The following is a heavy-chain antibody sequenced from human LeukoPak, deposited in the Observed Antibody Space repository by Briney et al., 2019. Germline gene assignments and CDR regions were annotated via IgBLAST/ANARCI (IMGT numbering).Heavy chain of an antibody. CDR3: ARELDPHGHDDYYDSSGVVGY. V-gene: IGHV3-7*01. D-gene: IGHD3-22*01. CDR1: GFTFSSYW. CDR2: IKQDGSEK. J-gene: IGHJ4*02. Sequence: PGGSLRLSCAASGFTFSSYWMSWVRQAPGKGLEWVANIKQDGSEKYYVDSVKGRFTISRDNAKNSLYLQMNSLRAEDTAVYYCARELDPHGHDDYYDSSGVVGYWGQGTLVTVSS.